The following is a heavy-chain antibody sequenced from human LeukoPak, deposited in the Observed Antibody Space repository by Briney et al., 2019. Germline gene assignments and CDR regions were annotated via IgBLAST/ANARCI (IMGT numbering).Heavy chain of an antibody. J-gene: IGHJ3*01. Sequence: GGSLRLSCAATGFSFDSYGTHWVRQAPGKGLEWVAVMSYDGSKYYADSVKGRFTISRDNSKSTLFLQMNNLRPDDTAVYYCAKDLDGSGTYYNTGQDALDFWGPGTVVTVSS. CDR1: GFSFDSYG. CDR3: AKDLDGSGTYYNTGQDALDF. V-gene: IGHV3-30*18. CDR2: MSYDGSK. D-gene: IGHD3-10*01.